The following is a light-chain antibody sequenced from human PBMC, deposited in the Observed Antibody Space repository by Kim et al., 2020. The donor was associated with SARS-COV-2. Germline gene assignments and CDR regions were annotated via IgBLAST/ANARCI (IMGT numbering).Light chain of an antibody. CDR1: HSVCGGY. V-gene: IGKV3-20*01. Sequence: CLGGRATLSCAASHSVCGGYLAWDKRRPGQTPRRLIYGASRRATVIPDRFSGGVSVTDFTLTISGLGPEDIAVCYCQQYGISPWTFLEGTQVDIK. CDR3: QQYGISPWT. J-gene: IGKJ1*01. CDR2: GAS.